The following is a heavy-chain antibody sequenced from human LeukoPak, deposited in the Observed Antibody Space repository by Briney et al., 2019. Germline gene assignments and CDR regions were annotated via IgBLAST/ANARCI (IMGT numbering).Heavy chain of an antibody. CDR3: ARGARAGYNLEPFDY. CDR2: IYYSGST. CDR1: GFTFSNAW. D-gene: IGHD5-24*01. J-gene: IGHJ4*02. Sequence: GSLRLSCAASGFTFSNAWMSWVRQAPGKGLEWVGYIYYSGSTKYNPSLKSRVTISVDTSKNQFSLKLSSVAAADTAVYYCARGARAGYNLEPFDYWGQGTLVTVSS. V-gene: IGHV4-59*08.